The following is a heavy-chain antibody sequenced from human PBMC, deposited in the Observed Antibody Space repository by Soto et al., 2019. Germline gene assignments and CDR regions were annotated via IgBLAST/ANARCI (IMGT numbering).Heavy chain of an antibody. J-gene: IGHJ4*02. Sequence: ASVKVSCKASGFNFVGYFLHWVRQAPGQGLEWTGWINPNSGATKDAQKFQGRVTMTWDTSISSAYIELVSLRFDDAAVYYCARAVWGSSQEFDNWGQGTRVTVSS. CDR3: ARAVWGSSQEFDN. D-gene: IGHD3-16*01. CDR1: GFNFVGYF. V-gene: IGHV1-2*02. CDR2: INPNSGAT.